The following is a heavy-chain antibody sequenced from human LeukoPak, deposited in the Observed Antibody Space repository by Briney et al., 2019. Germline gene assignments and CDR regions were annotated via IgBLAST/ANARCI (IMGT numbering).Heavy chain of an antibody. CDR1: GGSISSGGYY. CDR3: ARLSVLLPDY. J-gene: IGHJ4*02. Sequence: PSQTLSLTCTVSGGSISSGGYYWSWIRQPPGKGLEWIGEINHSGSTNYNPSLKSRVTISVDTSKNQFSLKLSSVTAADTAVYYCARLSVLLPDYWGQGTLVTVSS. D-gene: IGHD3-10*01. V-gene: IGHV4-30-2*01. CDR2: INHSGST.